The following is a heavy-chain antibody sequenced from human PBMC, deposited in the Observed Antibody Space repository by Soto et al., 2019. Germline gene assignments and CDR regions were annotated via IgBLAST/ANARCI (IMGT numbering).Heavy chain of an antibody. V-gene: IGHV2-5*02. CDR1: GFSLSTTGVG. J-gene: IGHJ4*02. Sequence: QITLKESGPTLVKPTQTLTLTCTFSGFSLSTTGVGVGWIRQPPGKALEWLALIYWDDDNRYSPSLKSRLTITKDTSKNQVVLTMTNMDPVDTATYYCAHRSVLCSGGRCYSHPFDYWGQGTLVTVSS. D-gene: IGHD2-15*01. CDR3: AHRSVLCSGGRCYSHPFDY. CDR2: IYWDDDN.